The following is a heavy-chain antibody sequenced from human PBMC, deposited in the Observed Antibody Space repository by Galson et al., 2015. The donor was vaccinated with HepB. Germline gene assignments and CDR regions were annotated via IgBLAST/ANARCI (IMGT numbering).Heavy chain of an antibody. CDR3: ARSTLTTNSDWFDP. D-gene: IGHD4-11*01. CDR2: INTDSGNT. V-gene: IGHV1-18*01. J-gene: IGHJ5*02. Sequence: SVKVSCKASGYSFTSYGISWVRRAPGQGLEWMGLINTDSGNTNYAQKLQGRVTMTTDTSTSTVYMELRNLRSDDTAVYYCARSTLTTNSDWFDPWGQGTLVTVSS. CDR1: GYSFTSYG.